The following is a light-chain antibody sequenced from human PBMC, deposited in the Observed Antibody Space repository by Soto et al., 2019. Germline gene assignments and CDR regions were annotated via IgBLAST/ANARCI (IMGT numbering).Light chain of an antibody. V-gene: IGKV3-15*01. J-gene: IGKJ1*01. CDR1: QSVSSN. Sequence: EIVMTQSPATLSVSPGERATLSCRASQSVSSNLAWYQQKPGQAPSLLIYGASTRATGIPARFSGSGSGTDFTLTISSLRSEDFAVYYCQQYNNWPRTFGQGTKVDIK. CDR2: GAS. CDR3: QQYNNWPRT.